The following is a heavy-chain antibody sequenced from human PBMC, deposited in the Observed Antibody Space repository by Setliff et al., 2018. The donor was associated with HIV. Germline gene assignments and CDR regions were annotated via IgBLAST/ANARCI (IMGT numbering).Heavy chain of an antibody. CDR2: ISAYSGET. Sequence: GASVKVSCKTSGFAFTNYGFTWVRQAPGQGLEWMGWISAYSGETFSTLKFRDRVTLTTDTSTNTAHMELRSLTYGDTAVYFCARGWGYGVRKPEDWGQGTLVTVSS. V-gene: IGHV1-18*01. CDR1: GFAFTNYG. J-gene: IGHJ4*02. CDR3: ARGWGYGVRKPED. D-gene: IGHD5-18*01.